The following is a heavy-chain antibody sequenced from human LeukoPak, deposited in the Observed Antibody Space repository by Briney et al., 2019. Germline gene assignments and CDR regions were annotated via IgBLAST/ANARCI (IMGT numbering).Heavy chain of an antibody. D-gene: IGHD2-2*01. CDR1: GYSISSGYY. V-gene: IGHV4-38-2*01. CDR2: IYYSGST. Sequence: SETLSLTCAVSGYSISSGYYWGWIRQPPGKGLEWIGSIYYSGSTYYNPSLKSRVTISVDTSKNQFSLKLSSVTAADTAVYYCARPSIVVVPAAAFDYWGQGTLVTVSS. CDR3: ARPSIVVVPAAAFDY. J-gene: IGHJ4*02.